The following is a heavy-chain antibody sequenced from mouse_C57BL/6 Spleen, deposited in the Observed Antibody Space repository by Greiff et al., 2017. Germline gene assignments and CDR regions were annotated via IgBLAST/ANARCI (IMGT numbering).Heavy chain of an antibody. CDR3: ARGDGSSYYAMDY. CDR1: GFNIKDYY. D-gene: IGHD1-1*01. J-gene: IGHJ4*01. Sequence: VQLKQSGAELVKPGASVKLSCTASGFNIKDYYMHWVKQRTEQGLEWIGMIDPEDGETKYAPKFQGKATITADTSSNTAYLQLSSLTSEDTAVYYCARGDGSSYYAMDYWGQGTSVTVSS. V-gene: IGHV14-2*01. CDR2: IDPEDGET.